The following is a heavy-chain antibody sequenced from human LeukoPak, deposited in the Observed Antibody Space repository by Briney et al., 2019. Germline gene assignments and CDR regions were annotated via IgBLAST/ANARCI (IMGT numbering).Heavy chain of an antibody. D-gene: IGHD6-19*01. Sequence: QAGGSLRLSCAASGFTFSSYWMSWVRQAPGKGLEWVANIKQDGSEKYYVDSVKGRFTISRDNAKNSLYLQMNSLRAEDTAVYYCARGISSGPLGAFDVWGQGTEVTVSS. CDR3: ARGISSGPLGAFDV. CDR2: IKQDGSEK. V-gene: IGHV3-7*01. J-gene: IGHJ3*01. CDR1: GFTFSSYW.